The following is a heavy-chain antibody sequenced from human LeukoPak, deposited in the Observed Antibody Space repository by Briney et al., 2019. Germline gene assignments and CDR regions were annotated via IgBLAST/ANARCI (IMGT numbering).Heavy chain of an antibody. CDR3: ARGFPQLERFDY. Sequence: SVKVSCKASGGTFSSYAISWVRQAPGQGLEWMGRIIPIFGIANYAQKFQGRVTITANKSTSTAYMELSSLRSEDTAVYYCARGFPQLERFDYWGQGTLVTVSS. V-gene: IGHV1-69*04. CDR2: IIPIFGIA. J-gene: IGHJ4*02. D-gene: IGHD1-1*01. CDR1: GGTFSSYA.